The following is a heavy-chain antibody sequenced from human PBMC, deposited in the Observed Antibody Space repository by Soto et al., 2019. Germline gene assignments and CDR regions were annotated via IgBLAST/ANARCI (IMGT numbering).Heavy chain of an antibody. D-gene: IGHD2-2*02. CDR2: IYPGDSDT. J-gene: IGHJ5*02. V-gene: IGHV5-51*01. Sequence: GESLKISCKASGYTFTSYWIGWVRQIPGKGLEWMGIIYPGDSDTRYSPSFQGQVTISADKSISTAYLQWSSLKASDTAMYYCARRDCSSTNCYKRGWFNPWGQGTLVTVSS. CDR3: ARRDCSSTNCYKRGWFNP. CDR1: GYTFTSYW.